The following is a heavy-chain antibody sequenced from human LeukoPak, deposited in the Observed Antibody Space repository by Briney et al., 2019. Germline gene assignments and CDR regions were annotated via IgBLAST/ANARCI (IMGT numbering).Heavy chain of an antibody. CDR3: ARGFPDFWSGYRLDY. D-gene: IGHD3-3*01. Sequence: SETLSLTCTVSGGSISSYYWSWIRQPAGKGLEWIGRIYTSGSTNYNPSLKSRVTMSVDTSKNQFSLKLSSVTAADTAVYYCARGFPDFWSGYRLDYWGQGTLVTVSS. CDR1: GGSISSYY. J-gene: IGHJ4*02. CDR2: IYTSGST. V-gene: IGHV4-4*07.